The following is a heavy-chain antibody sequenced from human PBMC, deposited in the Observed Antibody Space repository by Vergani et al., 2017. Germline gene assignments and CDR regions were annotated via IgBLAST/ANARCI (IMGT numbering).Heavy chain of an antibody. J-gene: IGHJ4*02. D-gene: IGHD2-2*01. CDR3: AKDSHCSSTSCYGGIDY. CDR1: GFTLSNYD. CDR2: IQFDGSNQ. V-gene: IGHV3-30*02. Sequence: QVQLVESGGGVVQRGGSLRLSCATSGFTLSNYDMQWIRQGPGKGLEFVAFIQFDGSNQYYADSVKGRFTLSRDFSKNTLYLQMNSLRAEDTALYYCAKDSHCSSTSCYGGIDYWGQGTLVTVSS.